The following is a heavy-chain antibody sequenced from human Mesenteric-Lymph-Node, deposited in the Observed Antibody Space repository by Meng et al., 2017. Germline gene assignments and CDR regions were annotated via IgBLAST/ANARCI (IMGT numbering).Heavy chain of an antibody. Sequence: SLKISCAASGFTFDDYAMHWVRQAPGKGLEWVSGISWNSGSIGYADSGKGRFTISRDNAKNSLYLQMNSLRAEDTALYYCAKDNISPLWSGYYVSDRPNAFDIWGQGTMVTVSS. CDR1: GFTFDDYA. CDR2: ISWNSGSI. D-gene: IGHD3-3*01. V-gene: IGHV3-9*01. J-gene: IGHJ3*02. CDR3: AKDNISPLWSGYYVSDRPNAFDI.